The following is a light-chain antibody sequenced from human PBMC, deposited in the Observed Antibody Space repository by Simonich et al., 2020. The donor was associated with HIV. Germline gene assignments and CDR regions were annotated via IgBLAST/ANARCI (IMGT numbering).Light chain of an antibody. V-gene: IGKV1-39*01. CDR1: QSITSD. J-gene: IGKJ2*01. CDR2: SAS. CDR3: QQSYSTLMYT. Sequence: MTQSPSSLSASVGDRVTITCRASQSITSDLNWYQQKPGEAPKLLIYSASDLESGVPSRFSGSGFGTDFTLTISSLQPEDFASYYCQQSYSTLMYTFGQGTKLEIK.